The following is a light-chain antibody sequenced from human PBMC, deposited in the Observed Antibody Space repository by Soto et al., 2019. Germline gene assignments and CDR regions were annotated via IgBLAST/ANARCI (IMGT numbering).Light chain of an antibody. J-gene: IGLJ2*01. CDR1: NIGIKS. CDR2: YDS. CDR3: QVWDSSSDRVV. V-gene: IGLV3-21*04. Sequence: SYELTQPTSVSVAPGKTARITCGGNNIGIKSVHWYQQKPGQAPVLVIYYDSDRPSGIPERFSGSNSGNTATLTISRVEAGDEADYYCQVWDSSSDRVVFGGGTKVTVL.